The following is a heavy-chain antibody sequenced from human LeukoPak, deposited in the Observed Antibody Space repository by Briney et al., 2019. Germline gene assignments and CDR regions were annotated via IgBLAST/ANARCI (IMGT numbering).Heavy chain of an antibody. Sequence: GGSLRLSCAASAFTFSSYAMSWVRQAPGKGLEWVSAISDSGASTFYADSVKGRFTISRDSSKNTLYLQMNSLRAEDTAVYYCARGGNYFDYWGQGTLVTVSS. D-gene: IGHD3-10*01. J-gene: IGHJ4*02. CDR1: AFTFSSYA. CDR2: ISDSGAST. CDR3: ARGGNYFDY. V-gene: IGHV3-23*01.